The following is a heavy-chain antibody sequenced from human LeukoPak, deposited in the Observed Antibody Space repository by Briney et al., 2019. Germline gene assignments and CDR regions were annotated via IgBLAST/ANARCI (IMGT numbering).Heavy chain of an antibody. CDR2: INPSSGGT. Sequence: GAAVKVSCKASGYTFTGYYMHWVRQAPGQGLEWMGWINPSSGGTAYAQKFQGRVTMTTDTSIITAYMEMNRLTSDDTAVYYCARLWGPTSGSYFQHWGQGTLVTVSS. CDR3: ARLWGPTSGSYFQH. D-gene: IGHD3-10*01. V-gene: IGHV1-2*02. J-gene: IGHJ1*01. CDR1: GYTFTGYY.